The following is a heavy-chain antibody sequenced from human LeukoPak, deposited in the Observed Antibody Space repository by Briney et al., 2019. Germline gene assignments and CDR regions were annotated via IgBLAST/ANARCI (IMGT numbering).Heavy chain of an antibody. CDR2: INPNSGGT. Sequence: ASVKVSCKASGYTFTGYYMHWMRQAPGQGLEWMGWINPNSGGTNYAQKFQGRVTMTRDTSISTAYMELSRLRSDDTAVYYCARDLDSSGTDGGFDYWGQGTLVTVSS. J-gene: IGHJ4*02. CDR3: ARDLDSSGTDGGFDY. V-gene: IGHV1-2*02. D-gene: IGHD3-22*01. CDR1: GYTFTGYY.